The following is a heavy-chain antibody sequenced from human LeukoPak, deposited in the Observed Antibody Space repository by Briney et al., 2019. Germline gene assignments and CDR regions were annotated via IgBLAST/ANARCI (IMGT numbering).Heavy chain of an antibody. Sequence: GGSLRLSCAASGFTFSSYGMHWVRQAPGKGLEWVSYISSSSSTIYYADSVKGRFTISRDNAKNSLYLQMNSLRAEDTAVYYCARDPAPYYYDSSGYDIWGQGTMVTVSS. J-gene: IGHJ3*02. CDR2: ISSSSSTI. V-gene: IGHV3-48*01. D-gene: IGHD3-22*01. CDR1: GFTFSSYG. CDR3: ARDPAPYYYDSSGYDI.